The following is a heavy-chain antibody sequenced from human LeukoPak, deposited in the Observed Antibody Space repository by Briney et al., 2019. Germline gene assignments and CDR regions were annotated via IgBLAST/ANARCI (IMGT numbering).Heavy chain of an antibody. CDR2: INPSGGST. V-gene: IGHV1-46*01. Sequence: ASVKVSCKASGYTFTSYYMHWVRQAPRQGLEWMGIINPSGGSTSYAQKFQGRVTMTRDTSTSTVYMELSSLRSEDTAVYYCARKRLVNWFDPWGQGTLVTVSS. J-gene: IGHJ5*02. CDR3: ARKRLVNWFDP. D-gene: IGHD3-9*01. CDR1: GYTFTSYY.